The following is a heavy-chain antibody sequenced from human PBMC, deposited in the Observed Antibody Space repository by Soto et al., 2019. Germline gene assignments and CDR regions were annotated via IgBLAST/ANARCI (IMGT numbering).Heavy chain of an antibody. J-gene: IGHJ4*02. CDR2: IYYSGST. Sequence: SETLSLTCTVSGGSISSGGYYWSWIRQHPGKGLEWIGYIYYSGSTYYNPSLKSRVTISVDTSKNQFSLKLSSVTAADTAVYYCARDLPESSGSVFDYWGQGTLVTVSS. CDR3: ARDLPESSGSVFDY. CDR1: GGSISSGGYY. V-gene: IGHV4-31*03. D-gene: IGHD3-22*01.